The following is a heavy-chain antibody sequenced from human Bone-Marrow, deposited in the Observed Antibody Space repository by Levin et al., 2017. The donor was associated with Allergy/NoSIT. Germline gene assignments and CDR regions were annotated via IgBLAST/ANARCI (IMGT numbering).Heavy chain of an antibody. J-gene: IGHJ2*01. CDR2: ISDNSYTR. D-gene: IGHD1-14*01. V-gene: IGHV3-23*01. CDR1: GFTFNRYA. CDR3: AKDPPAVLGWYFDI. Sequence: GESLKISCAASGFTFNRYAMSWVRQAPGKGPEWVSFISDNSYTRHYADSVKGRFTISRDNSKNMLYLQMNGLRAEDTAIYYCAKDPPAVLGWYFDIWGRGTLVVVSS.